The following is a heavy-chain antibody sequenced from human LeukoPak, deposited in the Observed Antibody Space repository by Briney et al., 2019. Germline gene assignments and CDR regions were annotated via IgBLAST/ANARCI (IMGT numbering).Heavy chain of an antibody. CDR1: GFTFDDYA. V-gene: IGHV3-43D*03. CDR2: VSWDGGST. D-gene: IGHD3/OR15-3a*01. J-gene: IGHJ5*02. CDR3: AKGDQWGTGYLGWFDP. Sequence: PGGSLRLSCAASGFTFDDYAMHWVRQAPGKGLEWVSLVSWDGGSTYYADSVKGRFTISRDNSKNSLYLQMNSLGAEDTALYYCAKGDQWGTGYLGWFDPWGQGTLVTVSS.